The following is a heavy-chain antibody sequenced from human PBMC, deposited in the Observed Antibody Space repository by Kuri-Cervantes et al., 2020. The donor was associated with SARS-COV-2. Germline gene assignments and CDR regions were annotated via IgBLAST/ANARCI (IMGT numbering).Heavy chain of an antibody. Sequence: SETLSLTCDVYGGSFSGYYWSWIRQPPGKGLEWIGETNHSGNTNYNPSLKSRVTISVDTSKKQFSLKMYSVTAADTTVYYCAGGSMRGAASQYFQHWGQGTLVTDSS. CDR1: GGSFSGYY. D-gene: IGHD3-10*01. V-gene: IGHV4-34*01. CDR2: TNHSGNT. CDR3: AGGSMRGAASQYFQH. J-gene: IGHJ1*01.